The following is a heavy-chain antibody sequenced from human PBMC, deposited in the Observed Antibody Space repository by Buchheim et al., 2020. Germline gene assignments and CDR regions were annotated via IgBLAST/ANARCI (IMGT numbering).Heavy chain of an antibody. D-gene: IGHD5-12*01. J-gene: IGHJ5*02. CDR3: ARHLRWLRLPTDNWFDP. Sequence: QVHLKQWGAGLLKPSETLSLTCTVSGGSISSSSYYWGWIRQPPGKGLEWIGSIYYSGSTYYNPSLKSRVTISVDTSKNQFSLKLSSVTAADTAVYYCARHLRWLRLPTDNWFDPWGQGTL. V-gene: IGHV4-39*01. CDR2: IYYSGST. CDR1: GGSISSSSYY.